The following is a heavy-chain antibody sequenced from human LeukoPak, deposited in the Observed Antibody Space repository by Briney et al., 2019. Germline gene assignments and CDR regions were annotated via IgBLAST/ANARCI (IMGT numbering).Heavy chain of an antibody. CDR2: IYTSGST. Sequence: SQTLSLTCTVSGGSISSGSYYWSWIRQPAGKGLEWIGRIYTSGSTNYNPSLKSRVTISVDTSENQFSLKLSSVTAADTAVYYCASYGSGKHYWGQGTLVTVSS. CDR3: ASYGSGKHY. V-gene: IGHV4-61*02. D-gene: IGHD3-10*01. CDR1: GGSISSGSYY. J-gene: IGHJ4*02.